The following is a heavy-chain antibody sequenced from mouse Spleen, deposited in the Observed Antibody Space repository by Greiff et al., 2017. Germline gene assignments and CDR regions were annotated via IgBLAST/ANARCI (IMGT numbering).Heavy chain of an antibody. CDR2: ISSGGGNT. Sequence: EVQVVESGGGLVKPGGSLKLSCAASGFTFSSYTMSWVRQTPAKRLEWVATISSGGGNTYYPDSVKGRFTISRDNARNTLYLQMSSLRSEDTAMYYCARNYDGSSYWYFDVWGAGTTVTVSS. V-gene: IGHV5-9*04. CDR3: ARNYDGSSYWYFDV. CDR1: GFTFSSYT. J-gene: IGHJ1*01. D-gene: IGHD1-1*01.